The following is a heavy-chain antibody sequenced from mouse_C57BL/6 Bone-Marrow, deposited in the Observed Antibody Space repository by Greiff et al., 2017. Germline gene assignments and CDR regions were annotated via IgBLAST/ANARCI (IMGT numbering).Heavy chain of an antibody. J-gene: IGHJ4*01. CDR3: ARKGNYDYNYYAMDY. V-gene: IGHV1-81*01. D-gene: IGHD2-4*01. CDR2: IYPRSGNT. Sequence: QLQQSGAELARPGASVKLSCKASGYTFTSYGISWVKQRTGQGLEWIGEIYPRSGNTYYNEKFKGKATLTADKSSSTAYMELRSLTSEDSAVYFCARKGNYDYNYYAMDYWGQGTSVTVYS. CDR1: GYTFTSYG.